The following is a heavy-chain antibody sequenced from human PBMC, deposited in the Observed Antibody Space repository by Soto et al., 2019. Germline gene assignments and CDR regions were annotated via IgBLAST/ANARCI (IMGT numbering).Heavy chain of an antibody. V-gene: IGHV1-69*13. D-gene: IGHD3-9*01. CDR2: IIPIFGTA. Sequence: SVKVSCKASGGTFSSYAISWVRQAPGQGLEWMGGIIPIFGTANYAQKFQGRVTITADESTSTAYMELSSLRSEDTAVYYCARGLGELLLTGYSYYFDYWRQGTLVTVSS. J-gene: IGHJ4*02. CDR1: GGTFSSYA. CDR3: ARGLGELLLTGYSYYFDY.